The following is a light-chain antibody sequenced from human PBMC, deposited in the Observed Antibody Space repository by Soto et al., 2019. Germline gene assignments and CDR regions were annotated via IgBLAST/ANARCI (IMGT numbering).Light chain of an antibody. J-gene: IGKJ3*01. CDR1: QSVSSSY. V-gene: IGKV3-20*01. Sequence: EIVLTQSPGTLSLSPGERATLSCRASQSVSSSYLAWYQQKPGQAPRLLIYGASSRATGIPDRFSGSGSGTHFTLTISSLEPDDFAVHYCQQYGRSPIFTFGPGAKVDI. CDR2: GAS. CDR3: QQYGRSPIFT.